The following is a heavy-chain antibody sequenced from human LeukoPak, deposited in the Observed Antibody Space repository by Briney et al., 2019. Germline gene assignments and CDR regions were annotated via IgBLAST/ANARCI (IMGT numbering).Heavy chain of an antibody. CDR2: IKQDGSEK. D-gene: IGHD2-2*01. V-gene: IGHV3-7*01. CDR1: GFTVSTNY. J-gene: IGHJ3*02. CDR3: ASHLPQIGYCSSTSCPPDAFDI. Sequence: GGSLRLSCAASGFTVSTNYMSWVRQAPGKGLEWVANIKQDGSEKYYVDSVKGRFTISRDNAKNSLYLQMNSLRAEDTAVYYCASHLPQIGYCSSTSCPPDAFDIWGQGTMVTVSS.